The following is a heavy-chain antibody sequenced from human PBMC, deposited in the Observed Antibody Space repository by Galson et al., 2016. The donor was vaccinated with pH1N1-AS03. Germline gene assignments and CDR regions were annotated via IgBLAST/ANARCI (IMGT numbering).Heavy chain of an antibody. J-gene: IGHJ4*02. CDR2: IMPVFGPA. CDR3: ATDHYETSDFRGAWDY. D-gene: IGHD3-22*01. V-gene: IGHV1-69*13. CDR1: GGNFRTHP. Sequence: SVKASCKASGGNFRTHPISWVRQAPGQGLEWMGGIMPVFGPAKHAQKFQGRVTISADESTSTAYMELNNLRPEDTAVYYCATDHYETSDFRGAWDYWGQGTPVTVSS.